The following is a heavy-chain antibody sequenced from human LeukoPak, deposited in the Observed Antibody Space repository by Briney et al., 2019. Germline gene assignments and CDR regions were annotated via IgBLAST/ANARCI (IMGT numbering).Heavy chain of an antibody. J-gene: IGHJ4*02. D-gene: IGHD2-15*01. CDR2: IYPGDSDT. CDR3: ARRGYCSGGSCYPSLLDY. CDR1: GYSFTSYW. Sequence: GESLQISCKGSGYSFTSYWIGWVRQLPGKGLEWMGIIYPGDSDTRYSPSFQGQVTISADKSISTAYLQWSSLKASDTAMYYCARRGYCSGGSCYPSLLDYWGQGTLVTVSS. V-gene: IGHV5-51*01.